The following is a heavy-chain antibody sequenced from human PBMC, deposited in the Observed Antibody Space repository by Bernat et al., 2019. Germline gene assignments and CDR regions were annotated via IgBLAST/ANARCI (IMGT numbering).Heavy chain of an antibody. CDR3: ARESSDVDTAMAPLLDSMGFDP. Sequence: QVQLVESGGGVVQPGRSLRLSCAASGFTFSSYGMHWVRQAPGKGLEWVAVILYDGSNNYYADSVKGRFTISRDNSKNTLYLQMNSVRAEDAAVYYCARESSDVDTAMAPLLDSMGFDPWGQGTLVTVSS. CDR2: ILYDGSNN. D-gene: IGHD5-18*01. V-gene: IGHV3-33*01. J-gene: IGHJ5*02. CDR1: GFTFSSYG.